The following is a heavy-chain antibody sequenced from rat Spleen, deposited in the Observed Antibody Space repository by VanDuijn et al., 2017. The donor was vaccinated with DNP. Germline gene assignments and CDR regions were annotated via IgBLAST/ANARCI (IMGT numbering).Heavy chain of an antibody. Sequence: EVQLVESGGGLVQPGNSLKLSCAASGFTFSDYAMAWVRQAPAKGLEWVATISYDGGNTYYRDSVKGRFTISRDNAQNTLHLQMSKLGSEDTAIYYCAREAFGVDYWGQGVMVPVSS. CDR2: ISYDGGNT. J-gene: IGHJ2*01. CDR3: AREAFGVDY. CDR1: GFTFSDYA. V-gene: IGHV5-29*01. D-gene: IGHD4-3*01.